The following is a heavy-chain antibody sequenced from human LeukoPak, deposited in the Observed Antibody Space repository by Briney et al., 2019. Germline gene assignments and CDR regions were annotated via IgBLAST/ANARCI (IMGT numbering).Heavy chain of an antibody. CDR2: IYYSGST. CDR3: ARDYSGSLDS. Sequence: SETLSLTCTVSGGSISSYYWSWIRQPPGKGLEWIGYIYYSGSTNYNPSLKSRVTISVDTSKNQFSLKLSSVTAADTPACYCARDYSGSLDSWGQGTLVTVSS. J-gene: IGHJ4*02. CDR1: GGSISSYY. D-gene: IGHD1-26*01. V-gene: IGHV4-59*01.